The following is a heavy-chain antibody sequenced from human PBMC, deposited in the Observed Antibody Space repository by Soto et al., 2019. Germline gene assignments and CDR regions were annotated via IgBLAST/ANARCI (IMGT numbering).Heavy chain of an antibody. V-gene: IGHV4-39*01. Sequence: SETLSLTCTVSGGSISSSSYYWGWIRQPPGKGLEWIGSIYYSGSTYYNPSLKSRVTISVDTSKNQFSLKLSSVTAADTAVYYCASSYNLKSVWAFDIWGQGTMVTVSS. J-gene: IGHJ3*02. CDR3: ASSYNLKSVWAFDI. CDR2: IYYSGST. D-gene: IGHD1-1*01. CDR1: GGSISSSSYY.